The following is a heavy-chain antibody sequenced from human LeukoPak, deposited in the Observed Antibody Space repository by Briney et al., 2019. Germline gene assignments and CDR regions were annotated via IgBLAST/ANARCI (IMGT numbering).Heavy chain of an antibody. CDR2: ISSSSSYI. J-gene: IGHJ6*04. Sequence: GGSLRLSCAASGFTFSSYSMNWVRQAPGKGLEWVSSISSSSSYIYYADSVKGRFTISRDNAKNSLYLQMDSLRAEDTAVYYCARDGSSWYENGMDVWGKGTTVTVSS. CDR3: ARDGSSWYENGMDV. D-gene: IGHD6-13*01. CDR1: GFTFSSYS. V-gene: IGHV3-21*01.